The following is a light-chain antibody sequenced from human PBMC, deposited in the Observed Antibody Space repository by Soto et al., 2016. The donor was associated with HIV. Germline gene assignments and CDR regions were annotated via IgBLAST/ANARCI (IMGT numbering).Light chain of an antibody. V-gene: IGLV3-1*01. CDR2: LDT. CDR3: QAWDNSSPV. CDR1: KLGNKY. Sequence: SYEVTQTPSVSVSPGQTASISCSGDKLGNKYVSWYQQKPGQSPILVIYLDTKRPSGIPERFSGSNSGNTATLTISGTQAMDEADYYCQAWDNSSPVFGGGTKLTVL. J-gene: IGLJ3*02.